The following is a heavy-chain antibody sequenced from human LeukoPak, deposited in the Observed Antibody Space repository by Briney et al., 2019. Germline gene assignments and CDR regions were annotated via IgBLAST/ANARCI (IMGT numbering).Heavy chain of an antibody. Sequence: GGSLRLSCVASGFTFSSYAMSWVRRAPGKGLEWVSTIGGTAYGTYYADSVQRRFTISRDNSKNTLYLQMNSLKAEDTAVYYCARDRSVAAATSAFDIWGQGTMVTVSS. V-gene: IGHV3-23*01. CDR3: ARDRSVAAATSAFDI. J-gene: IGHJ3*02. CDR2: IGGTAYGT. CDR1: GFTFSSYA. D-gene: IGHD2-15*01.